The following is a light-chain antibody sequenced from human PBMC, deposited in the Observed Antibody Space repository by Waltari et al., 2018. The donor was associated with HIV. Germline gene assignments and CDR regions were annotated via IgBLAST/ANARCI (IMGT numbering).Light chain of an antibody. CDR1: SSNIGSYT. V-gene: IGLV1-44*01. CDR3: AAWEDSLNGPIWV. J-gene: IGLJ3*02. CDR2: SNT. Sequence: QSVLTQPPSASGTPGQRVTISCSGSSSNIGSYTVNWYQQIPGTAPKLLIFSNTYRPSGVPDGFFGSKSGTSASLAISGLHSDDEADYFCAAWEDSLNGPIWVFGGGTKLTVL.